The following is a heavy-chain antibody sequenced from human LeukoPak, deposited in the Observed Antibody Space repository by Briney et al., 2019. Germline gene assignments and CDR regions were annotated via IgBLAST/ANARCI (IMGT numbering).Heavy chain of an antibody. J-gene: IGHJ4*02. Sequence: ASVKVSCKASGYTFTRYDISWVRQAPGQGFEWMGWISASNGNTNYAQILQGRVTLTTDTSTSTAYMELRSLTSDDTAVYYCARDNLYYGSDYWGQGTLVTVSS. D-gene: IGHD3-3*01. CDR2: ISASNGNT. CDR1: GYTFTRYD. CDR3: ARDNLYYGSDY. V-gene: IGHV1-18*01.